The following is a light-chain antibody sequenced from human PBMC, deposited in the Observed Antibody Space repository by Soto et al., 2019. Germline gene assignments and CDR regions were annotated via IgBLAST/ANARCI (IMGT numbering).Light chain of an antibody. Sequence: GDSVTITCRASQSVTFRLAWYQQKPGKAPKLLISDASNLERGVPSRFSGGGFGTEFTLTISSLQPEDFETYYCQQYNRLWTFGQGTKLEIK. CDR2: DAS. CDR1: QSVTFR. V-gene: IGKV1-5*01. CDR3: QQYNRLWT. J-gene: IGKJ1*01.